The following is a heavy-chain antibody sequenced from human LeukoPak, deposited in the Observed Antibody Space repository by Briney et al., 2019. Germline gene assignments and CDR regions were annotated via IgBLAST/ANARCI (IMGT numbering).Heavy chain of an antibody. CDR3: ARARRSSSWYSYYYYYYYMDV. J-gene: IGHJ6*03. V-gene: IGHV3-7*04. Sequence: GGSLRLSCAASGFTFSSYWMSWVRQAPGKGLEWVANIKQDGSEKYYVDSVKGRFTISRDNSKNTLYLQMNSLRAEDTAVYYCARARRSSSWYSYYYYYYYMDVWGKGTTVTISS. CDR2: IKQDGSEK. CDR1: GFTFSSYW. D-gene: IGHD6-13*01.